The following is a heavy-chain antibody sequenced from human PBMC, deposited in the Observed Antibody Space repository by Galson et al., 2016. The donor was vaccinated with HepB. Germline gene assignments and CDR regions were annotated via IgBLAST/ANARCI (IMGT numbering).Heavy chain of an antibody. CDR3: ARHPFVQLERRYYYYGMDV. CDR2: IYPGDSDT. D-gene: IGHD1-1*01. J-gene: IGHJ6*02. V-gene: IGHV5-51*01. CDR1: GSSFTNYW. Sequence: QSGAEVKKPGESLKISCKTSGSSFTNYWIGWVRQMPGKGLEWMGIIYPGDSDTIYSPSFQGQVTISADKSITTAYLQWSSLKASDTAVYYCARHPFVQLERRYYYYGMDVWGQGATVTVSS.